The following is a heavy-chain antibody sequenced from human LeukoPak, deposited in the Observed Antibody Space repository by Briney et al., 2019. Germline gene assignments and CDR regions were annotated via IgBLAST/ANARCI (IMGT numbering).Heavy chain of an antibody. V-gene: IGHV3-23*01. CDR2: ISGSGGST. J-gene: IGHJ4*02. CDR1: GFTFSSYA. D-gene: IGHD6-6*01. CDR3: AKDLHSSSTFDY. Sequence: GGSLRLSCAASGFTFSSYAMSWVRQAPGKGLEWVSAISGSGGSTYYADSVKGRFTISRDNSKNTLYLQMNSLRAEGTAVYYCAKDLHSSSTFDYWGQGTLVTVSS.